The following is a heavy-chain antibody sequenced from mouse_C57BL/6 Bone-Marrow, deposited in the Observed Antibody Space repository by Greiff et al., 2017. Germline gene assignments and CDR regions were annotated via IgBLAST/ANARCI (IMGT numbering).Heavy chain of an antibody. Sequence: EVQRVESGGGLVQPGGSLKLSCAASGFTFSDYGMAWVRQAPRKGPEWVAFISNLAYSIYYAATVTGRFTISRENAKNTLYLEMSSLRSEDTAMYYCARQTAYYYYAMDYWGQGTSVTVSS. CDR2: ISNLAYSI. CDR3: ARQTAYYYYAMDY. D-gene: IGHD4-1*01. J-gene: IGHJ4*01. V-gene: IGHV5-15*01. CDR1: GFTFSDYG.